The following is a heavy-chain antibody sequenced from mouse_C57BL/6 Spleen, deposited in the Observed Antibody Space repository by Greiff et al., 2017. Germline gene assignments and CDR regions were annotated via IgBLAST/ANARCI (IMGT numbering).Heavy chain of an antibody. CDR2: FYPRSRNT. CDR3: ASLYLHFDY. CDR1: GYTFTSYG. V-gene: IGHV1-81*01. Sequence: QVQLQQPGAELARPGASVKLSCKASGYTFTSYGISWVKQRTGQGLEWIGEFYPRSRNTYYNEKFKGKATLTADKSSSPAYMELRSLTSEYSAANFCASLYLHFDYWGQGTSLTVSS. J-gene: IGHJ2*02. D-gene: IGHD5-1-1*01.